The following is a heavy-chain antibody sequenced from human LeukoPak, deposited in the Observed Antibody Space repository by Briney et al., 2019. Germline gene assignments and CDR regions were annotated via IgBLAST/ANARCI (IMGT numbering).Heavy chain of an antibody. J-gene: IGHJ4*02. CDR1: GFTFSSYA. V-gene: IGHV3-23*01. CDR2: ISGSGGST. D-gene: IGHD6-13*01. Sequence: GRSLRLTCAASGFTFSSYAMHWVRQAPGKGLEWVSAISGSGGSTYYADSVKGRFTISRDNSKNTLYLQMNSLRAEDTAVYYCAKSQLVRSDDYFDYWGQGTLVTVSS. CDR3: AKSQLVRSDDYFDY.